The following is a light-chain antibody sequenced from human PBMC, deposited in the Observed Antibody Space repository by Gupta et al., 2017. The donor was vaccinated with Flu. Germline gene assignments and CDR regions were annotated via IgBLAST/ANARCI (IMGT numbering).Light chain of an antibody. CDR1: SSDIGGYNY. J-gene: IGLJ1*01. CDR2: EVS. V-gene: IGLV2-14*01. CDR3: SSYTSSSTYV. Sequence: QSALTQPASVSGSPGQSITISCPGTSSDIGGYNYVSWYQQHPGKAPKLMIYEVSHRPSGVSNRFSASKSGNTASLTISGLQAEDEADYYCSSYTSSSTYVFGTGTKVTVL.